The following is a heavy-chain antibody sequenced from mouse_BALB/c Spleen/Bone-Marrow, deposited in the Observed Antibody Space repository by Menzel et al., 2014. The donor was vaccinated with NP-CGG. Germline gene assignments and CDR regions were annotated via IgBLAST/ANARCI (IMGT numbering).Heavy chain of an antibody. Sequence: EVMLVESGGRLGNPGGSLKLSCAASGFSFSDHYMYWVRQTPEKRLEWVATISDGGGHTYYSDSVKGRFTISRDNAKNNLYLQMSSLKSEDTAMYHCARDGDYRYAWFSYWGQGTTVTISA. J-gene: IGHJ3*01. CDR2: ISDGGGHT. CDR1: GFSFSDHY. D-gene: IGHD2-14*01. CDR3: ARDGDYRYAWFSY. V-gene: IGHV5-4*02.